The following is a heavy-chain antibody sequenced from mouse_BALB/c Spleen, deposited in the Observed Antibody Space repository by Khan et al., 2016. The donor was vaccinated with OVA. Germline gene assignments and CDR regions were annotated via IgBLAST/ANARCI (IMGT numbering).Heavy chain of an antibody. CDR3: ARVYGGDFYY. J-gene: IGHJ2*01. Sequence: EVQLQESGPGLVKPSQSLSLTCTVTGYSITSDYAWNWIRQFPGNKLEWMGYISYSGNTNYNPSLKSRISITRDKSKNPFFLQLNSVTTEDTATYYCARVYGGDFYYWGQGTTLTVSS. CDR1: GYSITSDYA. D-gene: IGHD2-10*02. CDR2: ISYSGNT. V-gene: IGHV3-2*02.